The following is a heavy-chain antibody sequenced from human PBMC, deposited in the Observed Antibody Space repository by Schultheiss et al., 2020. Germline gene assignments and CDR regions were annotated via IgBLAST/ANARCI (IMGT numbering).Heavy chain of an antibody. CDR3: ATDRWGGYSYGSVAFDI. J-gene: IGHJ3*02. V-gene: IGHV1-2*04. CDR2: INPNSGGT. CDR1: GYTFTGYY. Sequence: GGSLRLSCKASGYTFTGYYMHWVRQAPGQGLEWMGWINPNSGGTNYAQKFQGWVTMTRDTSISTAYMELSRLRSEDTAVYYCATDRWGGYSYGSVAFDIWGQGTMVTVS. D-gene: IGHD5-18*01.